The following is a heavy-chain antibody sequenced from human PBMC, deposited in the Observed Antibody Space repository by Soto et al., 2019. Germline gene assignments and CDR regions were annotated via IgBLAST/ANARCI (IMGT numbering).Heavy chain of an antibody. Sequence: GASVKVSCKASGYTFTSYGISWVRQAPGQGLEWMGWINGGNDKTGYAQKFRGRITITKNTSTSTAFMELSGLRAEDTAVYYCANHPTYYDYVWGTHPGDYWGQGTLVTVSS. V-gene: IGHV1-18*04. D-gene: IGHD3-16*01. J-gene: IGHJ4*02. CDR3: ANHPTYYDYVWGTHPGDY. CDR1: GYTFTSYG. CDR2: INGGNDKT.